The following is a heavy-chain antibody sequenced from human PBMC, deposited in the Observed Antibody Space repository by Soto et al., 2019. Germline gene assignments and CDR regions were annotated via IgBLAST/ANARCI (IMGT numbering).Heavy chain of an antibody. D-gene: IGHD3-22*01. J-gene: IGHJ4*02. V-gene: IGHV1-69*08. CDR1: GGTFSNDI. CDR2: IIPLLDTT. Sequence: GASVKVSCKTSGGTFSNDIITWVRQAPGQGLEWMGRIIPLLDTTNYAQKFQGRVTITRDTSASTAYMELSSLRSEDTAVYYCARSSGYYYLEYWGQGTLVTVSS. CDR3: ARSSGYYYLEY.